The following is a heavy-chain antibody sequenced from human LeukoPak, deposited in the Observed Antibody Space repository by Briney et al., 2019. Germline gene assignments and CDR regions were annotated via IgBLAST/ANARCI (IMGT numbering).Heavy chain of an antibody. CDR2: IYYSGST. D-gene: IGHD3-22*01. V-gene: IGHV4-31*03. CDR1: GGSISSGGYY. CDR3: ARGDSSGLNTGSHDAFDI. J-gene: IGHJ3*02. Sequence: PSQTLSLTCTVSGGSISSGGYYWSWIRQHPGKGLEWIGYIYYSGSTYYNPSLKSRVTISVDTSKNQFSLKLSSVTAADTAVYYCARGDSSGLNTGSHDAFDIWGQGTMVTVSS.